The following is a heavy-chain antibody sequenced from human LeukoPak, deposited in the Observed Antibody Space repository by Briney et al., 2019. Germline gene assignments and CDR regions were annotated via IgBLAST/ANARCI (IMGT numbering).Heavy chain of an antibody. Sequence: ASVKVSCKASGYTFTSYGISWVRQAPGQGLEWMGWISAYNGNTNYAQKLQGRVTMTTDTSTSTAYMELRSLRSGDTAVYHCARRYDFWSGYPIYYYYYMDVWGKGTTVTVSS. CDR1: GYTFTSYG. CDR2: ISAYNGNT. CDR3: ARRYDFWSGYPIYYYYYMDV. V-gene: IGHV1-18*01. D-gene: IGHD3-3*01. J-gene: IGHJ6*03.